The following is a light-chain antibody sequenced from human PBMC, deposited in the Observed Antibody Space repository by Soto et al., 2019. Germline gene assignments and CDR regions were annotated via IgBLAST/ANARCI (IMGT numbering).Light chain of an antibody. CDR3: QQYKDWPPIT. V-gene: IGKV3-15*01. CDR1: QSVSDR. CDR2: GAS. Sequence: ETVMTQSPATLSVSPGERATLSCRASQSVSDRLAWYQQKPGQGPRLLIYGASTRATDIPARFSGSGSGTEFTLTISGVQSEDSAIYYCQQYKDWPPITFGQGTKVEI. J-gene: IGKJ1*01.